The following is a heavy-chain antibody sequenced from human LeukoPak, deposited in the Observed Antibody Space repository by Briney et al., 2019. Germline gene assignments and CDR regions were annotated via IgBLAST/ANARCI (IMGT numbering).Heavy chain of an antibody. Sequence: PGGSLRLSCAASGFTFSSYGMHWVRQAPGKGLEWVAVISYDGSNKYYADSVKGRFTISRDNSRNTLYLQMNSLRAEDTAVYYCARVEVDSGYLFDYWGQGTLVTVSS. CDR1: GFTFSSYG. V-gene: IGHV3-30*03. CDR3: ARVEVDSGYLFDY. CDR2: ISYDGSNK. J-gene: IGHJ4*02. D-gene: IGHD5-12*01.